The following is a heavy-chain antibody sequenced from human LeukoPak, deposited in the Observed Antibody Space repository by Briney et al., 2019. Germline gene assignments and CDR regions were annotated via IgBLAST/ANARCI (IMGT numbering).Heavy chain of an antibody. CDR1: GGSMNGHH. J-gene: IGHJ4*02. V-gene: IGHV4-59*11. CDR2: IYYTGGT. CDR3: AAFSSGCDTSSCFLPY. Sequence: SETLSLTCTVSGGSMNGHHWTWIRQPPGKGLELIGHIYYTGGTTYSPSLKGRVTISIDTSLNQFSLELTSVTTTDTAVYFCAAFSSGCDTSSCFLPYWGLGILVTVSS. D-gene: IGHD2-2*01.